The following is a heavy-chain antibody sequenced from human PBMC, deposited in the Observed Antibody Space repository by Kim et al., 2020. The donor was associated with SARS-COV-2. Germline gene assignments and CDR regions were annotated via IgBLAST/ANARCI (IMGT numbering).Heavy chain of an antibody. CDR1: GYTFTSYG. CDR3: ARGANVRDYYYYGMDV. CDR2: ISAYNGNT. Sequence: ASVKVSCKASGYTFTSYGISWVRQAPGQGLEWMGWISAYNGNTNYAQKLQGRVTMTTDTSTSTAYMELRSLRSDDTAVYYCARGANVRDYYYYGMDVWGQGTTVTVSS. J-gene: IGHJ6*02. V-gene: IGHV1-18*01.